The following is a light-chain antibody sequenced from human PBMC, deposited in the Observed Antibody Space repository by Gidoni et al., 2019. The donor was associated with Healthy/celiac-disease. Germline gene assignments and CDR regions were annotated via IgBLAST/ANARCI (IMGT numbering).Light chain of an antibody. J-gene: IGLJ2*01. V-gene: IGLV3-1*01. Sequence: SYELTQPPSVSVSPGQTASNTCCGDKVGDKYACWYQQKPGPSPVLVIYQASKRPSGIPERFSGSNSGNTATLTISGTQAMDEADYYCQAWDSSTVVFGGGTKLTGL. CDR2: QAS. CDR1: KVGDKY. CDR3: QAWDSSTVV.